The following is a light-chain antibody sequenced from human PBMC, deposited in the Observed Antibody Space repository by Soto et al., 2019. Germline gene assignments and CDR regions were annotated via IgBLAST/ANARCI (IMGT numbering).Light chain of an antibody. J-gene: IGKJ2*01. CDR3: QQRSNWPLYT. CDR2: DAS. CDR1: QSVSSY. V-gene: IGKV3-11*01. Sequence: EIVLTQSPATLSLSPGERATLSCRASQSVSSYSAWYQQKPGQAPRLLIYDASNRATGIPARFSGSGSGTDFTLNISSLEPEDFSVYYCQQRSNWPLYTFGQGTKLEIK.